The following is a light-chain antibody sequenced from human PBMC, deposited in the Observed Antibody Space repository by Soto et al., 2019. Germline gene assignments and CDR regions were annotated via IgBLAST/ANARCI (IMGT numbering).Light chain of an antibody. J-gene: IGKJ1*01. V-gene: IGKV3-15*01. CDR2: GAS. CDR3: QEYSKWPSRT. Sequence: EIVMTQSPATLAVSPGERATLSCRASQSVRINVAWYQQKNGQAPRLPVYGASTRASGIPDRFSGSGSGTEFTLTISSLQSEDFAVYYCQEYSKWPSRTFGPGTKVDI. CDR1: QSVRIN.